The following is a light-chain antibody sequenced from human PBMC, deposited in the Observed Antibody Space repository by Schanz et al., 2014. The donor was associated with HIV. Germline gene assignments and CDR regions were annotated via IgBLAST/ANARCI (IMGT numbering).Light chain of an antibody. V-gene: IGLV1-44*01. CDR2: NTY. J-gene: IGLJ3*02. Sequence: QSVLTQPPSASGTPGQRVTISCSGSSSNIGINTVNWYQHLPGTAPKLLIYNTYHRPSGVPDRFSGSESGASASLAISGLQSEDEADYYCATWVDSLKGWVFGGGTKLTVL. CDR1: SSNIGINT. CDR3: ATWVDSLKGWV.